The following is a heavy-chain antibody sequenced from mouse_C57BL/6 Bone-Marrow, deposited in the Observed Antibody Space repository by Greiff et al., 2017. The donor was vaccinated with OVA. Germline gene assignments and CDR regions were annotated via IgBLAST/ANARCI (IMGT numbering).Heavy chain of an antibody. J-gene: IGHJ3*01. CDR3: ARNSYYGSSWGFAY. D-gene: IGHD1-1*01. CDR2: ISSGSSTI. Sequence: EVMLVESGGGLVKPGGSLKLSCAASGFTFSDYGMHWVRQAPEKGLEWVAYISSGSSTIYYADTVKGRFTISRDNAKNTLFLQMTSLRSEDTAMYYCARNSYYGSSWGFAYWGQGTLVTVSA. CDR1: GFTFSDYG. V-gene: IGHV5-17*01.